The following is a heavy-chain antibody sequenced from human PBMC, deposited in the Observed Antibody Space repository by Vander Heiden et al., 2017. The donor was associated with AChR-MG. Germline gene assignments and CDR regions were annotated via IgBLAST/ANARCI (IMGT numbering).Heavy chain of an antibody. CDR3: AKASRDSTYYYYYMDV. CDR1: GFTFSSYA. J-gene: IGHJ6*03. D-gene: IGHD3-3*01. V-gene: IGHV3-23*01. CDR2: LSGSGGST. Sequence: EVQLLESGGGLVQPGGSLRLSCAASGFTFSSYALGWVGQAPGKGLEWVSALSGSGGSTYYADSVKGRFTISRDNSKNTLYLQMNSLRAEDTAVYYCAKASRDSTYYYYYMDVWGKGTTVTVPS.